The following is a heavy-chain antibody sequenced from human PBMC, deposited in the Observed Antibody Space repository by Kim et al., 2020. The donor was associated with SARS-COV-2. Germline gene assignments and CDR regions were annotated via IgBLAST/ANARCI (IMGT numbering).Heavy chain of an antibody. D-gene: IGHD6-13*01. V-gene: IGHV3-7*03. Sequence: DALKDRFTISRDNAKNSLYLQMNSLGADNTAVYYCARVSLGSSSWYYFDYWGQGTLVTVSS. CDR3: ARVSLGSSSWYYFDY. J-gene: IGHJ4*02.